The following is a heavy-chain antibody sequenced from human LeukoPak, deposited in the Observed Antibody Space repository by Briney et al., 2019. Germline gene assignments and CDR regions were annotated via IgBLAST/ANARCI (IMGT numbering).Heavy chain of an antibody. V-gene: IGHV4-34*01. CDR3: GRGRRGPQLVRNGYYYYYYMDV. CDR1: GGSFSGYY. D-gene: IGHD6-6*01. CDR2: INHSGST. J-gene: IGHJ6*03. Sequence: SETLSLTCAVYGGSFSGYYWSWIRQPPGKGLEWIGEINHSGSTNYNPSLKSRVTISVDTSKNQFSLKLSSVTAADTAVYYCGRGRRGPQLVRNGYYYYYYMDVWGKGTTVTVSS.